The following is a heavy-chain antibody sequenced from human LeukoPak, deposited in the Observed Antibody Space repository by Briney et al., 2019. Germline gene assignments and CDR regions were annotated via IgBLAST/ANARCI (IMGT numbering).Heavy chain of an antibody. CDR1: GFTFSSYA. CDR2: ISGSGSGT. J-gene: IGHJ4*02. Sequence: GGSLRLSCAASGFTFSSYAMTWVRQAPGKGLEWVSAISGSGSGTYYADSVKGRFTISRDNSKNTLYLQMNTPRAEDTAVYYCAKDRGYSYGLFDYWGQGTLVTVSS. V-gene: IGHV3-23*01. CDR3: AKDRGYSYGLFDY. D-gene: IGHD5-18*01.